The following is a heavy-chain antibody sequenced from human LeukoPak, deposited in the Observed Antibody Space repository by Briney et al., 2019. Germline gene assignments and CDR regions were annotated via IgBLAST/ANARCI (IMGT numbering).Heavy chain of an antibody. J-gene: IGHJ4*02. CDR2: IWYDGSNK. D-gene: IGHD3-22*01. CDR3: AKDLKPYYYDSSGYYYEYYFDY. Sequence: GGSLRLSCAASGFTFSSYAMSWVRQAPGKGLEWVAVIWYDGSNKYYADSVKGRFTISRDNSKNTLYLQMNSLRAEDTALYYCAKDLKPYYYDSSGYYYEYYFDYWGQGTLVTVSS. V-gene: IGHV3-33*06. CDR1: GFTFSSYA.